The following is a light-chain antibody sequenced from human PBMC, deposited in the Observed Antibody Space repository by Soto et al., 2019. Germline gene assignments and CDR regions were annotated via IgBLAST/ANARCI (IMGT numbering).Light chain of an antibody. CDR2: ELN. Sequence: QSALTQPASVSGSPSQSITISCTGASSDVGGYTYVSWYQQHPGKAPKLIIYELNNRPSGVSHRFSGSKSGNTASLTISGLQAEDEADYYCSSYTSSSTLYVFGTGTKVTVL. CDR3: SSYTSSSTLYV. CDR1: SSDVGGYTY. V-gene: IGLV2-14*01. J-gene: IGLJ1*01.